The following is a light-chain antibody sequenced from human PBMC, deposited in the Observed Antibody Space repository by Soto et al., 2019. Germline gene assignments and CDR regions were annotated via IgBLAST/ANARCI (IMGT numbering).Light chain of an antibody. V-gene: IGKV1-5*03. CDR3: QYYGGSPRT. CDR2: KAS. CDR1: QTISSW. J-gene: IGKJ1*01. Sequence: DIQMTQSPSTLSGSVGDRVTITCRASQTISSWLAWYQQKPGKAPKLLIYKASTLKSGVPSRFSGSGSGTEFTLAISSLQPDDFAVYYCQYYGGSPRTFGRGTKVDIK.